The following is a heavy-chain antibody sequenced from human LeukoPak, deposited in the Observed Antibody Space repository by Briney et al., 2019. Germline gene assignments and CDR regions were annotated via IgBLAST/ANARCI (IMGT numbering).Heavy chain of an antibody. Sequence: GGSLRLSCAASGFTFSSHWMSWVRQAPGKGLEWVADINLDGSEKYYVDSVKGRFTISRDNAKNSLNLHMNSLRAEDTAVYYCAREGTRGLFDSWGQGTLVTVSS. V-gene: IGHV3-7*01. J-gene: IGHJ4*02. CDR3: AREGTRGLFDS. CDR2: INLDGSEK. CDR1: GFTFSSHW. D-gene: IGHD1/OR15-1a*01.